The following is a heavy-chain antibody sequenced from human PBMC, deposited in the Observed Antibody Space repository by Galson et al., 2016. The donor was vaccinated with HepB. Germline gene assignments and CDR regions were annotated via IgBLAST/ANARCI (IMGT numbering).Heavy chain of an antibody. CDR1: GDSISSGDYY. D-gene: IGHD5-24*01. V-gene: IGHV4-30-4*08. Sequence: TLSLTCSVSGDSISSGDYYWSWIRQPPGKGLEWIGYIYYTGSTYYNPSLKSRVTISVDTSKNQFSLKLSPVTAADTAVYYCGRDNGVETDYWGQGTLVTVSS. J-gene: IGHJ4*02. CDR2: IYYTGST. CDR3: GRDNGVETDY.